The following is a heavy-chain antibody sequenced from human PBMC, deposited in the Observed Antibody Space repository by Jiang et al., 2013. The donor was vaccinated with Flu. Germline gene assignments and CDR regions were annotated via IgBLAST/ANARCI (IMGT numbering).Heavy chain of an antibody. CDR2: IYSDGRT. J-gene: IGHJ6*02. CDR3: ARDRYYDASGYYYYYYGMDV. CDR1: FTVTDNS. Sequence: FTVTDNSTELGPARLQGRGVEWVSLIYSDGRTYFADSLKDRFTISRDNSKNTLYLQMSSLRAEDTAVYYCARDRYYDASGYYYYYYGMDVWGQGTTVTVSS. D-gene: IGHD3-22*01. V-gene: IGHV3-66*01.